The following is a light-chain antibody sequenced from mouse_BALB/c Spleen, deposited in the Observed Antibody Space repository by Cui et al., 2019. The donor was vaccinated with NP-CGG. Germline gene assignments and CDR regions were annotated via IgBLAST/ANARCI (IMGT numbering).Light chain of an antibody. Sequence: QAVVTQESVLTTSHGEIVTLTCRSSTGAFTTSNYANWVQEKPDHLFTGLIGGTNNRAPGVPARFSGSLIGDKAALTITGAQTEDEAIYFCTLWYSNHWVFGGGTKLTVL. CDR3: TLWYSNHWV. CDR2: GTN. V-gene: IGLV1*01. CDR1: TGAFTTSNY. J-gene: IGLJ1*01.